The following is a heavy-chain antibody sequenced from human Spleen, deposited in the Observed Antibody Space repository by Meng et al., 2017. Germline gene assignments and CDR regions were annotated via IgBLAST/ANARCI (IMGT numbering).Heavy chain of an antibody. J-gene: IGHJ4*02. Sequence: ASVKVSCKASGYTFNSCDINWVRQATGQGLEWMGIINPSGGSTTYAQKFQGRVTMTRDTSISTAYMELSSLRSEDTAVYYCARGRGTGYSSSWYGVDYWGQGTLVTVSS. D-gene: IGHD6-13*01. CDR3: ARGRGTGYSSSWYGVDY. CDR2: INPSGGST. CDR1: GYTFNSCD. V-gene: IGHV1-46*02.